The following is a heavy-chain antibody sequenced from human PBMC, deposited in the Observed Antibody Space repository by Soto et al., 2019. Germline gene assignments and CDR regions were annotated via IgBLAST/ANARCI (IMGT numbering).Heavy chain of an antibody. Sequence: ASVKVSWTASVYTFTSYAIQWLRQAPGQRREWMGWIRAGNGNTKYPQKFQGRVAIARDTSASTAYMELSSLRSEDTAVDYCARGGLARMDVWGQGTKVSVSS. CDR2: IRAGNGNT. D-gene: IGHD3-16*01. V-gene: IGHV1-3*01. J-gene: IGHJ6*02. CDR1: VYTFTSYA. CDR3: ARGGLARMDV.